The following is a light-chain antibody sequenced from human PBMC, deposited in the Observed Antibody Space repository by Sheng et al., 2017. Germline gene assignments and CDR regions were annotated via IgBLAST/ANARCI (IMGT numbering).Light chain of an antibody. CDR2: DDS. J-gene: IGLJ2*01. Sequence: SYVLTQPPSVSVAPGQTASLTCGGNNIGRKNVHWYQQKPGQAPVLVVYDDSDRPSGIPERFSGSNSGNTATLTISRVEAGDEADYYCQVWDSSSDLVVFGGGTKLTVL. CDR3: QVWDSSSDLVV. CDR1: NIGRKN. V-gene: IGLV3-21*02.